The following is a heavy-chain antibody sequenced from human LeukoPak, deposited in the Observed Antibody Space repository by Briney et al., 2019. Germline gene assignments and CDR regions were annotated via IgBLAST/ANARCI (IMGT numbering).Heavy chain of an antibody. CDR2: ISSSSNYK. V-gene: IGHV3-21*01. Sequence: GGSLRLSCAASGFTFTGYPMHWVRQPPGKGLEWVSSISSSSNYKYYADSVKGRFTISRDNVKNSLYMQMNSLRAEDTAVYYCARDGGSSGTGAYYMDVWGKGTTVTVSS. CDR1: GFTFTGYP. D-gene: IGHD2-15*01. J-gene: IGHJ6*03. CDR3: ARDGGSSGTGAYYMDV.